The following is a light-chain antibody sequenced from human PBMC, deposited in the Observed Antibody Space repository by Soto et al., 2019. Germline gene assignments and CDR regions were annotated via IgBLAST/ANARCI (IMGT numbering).Light chain of an antibody. Sequence: QSALTQPASVSGSPGQSITISCTGTSSDVGGYNYVSWYQQHPGKAPKLMIYXXXNXXXXXXNXXXGSKSGNTASLTISGLQAEDXADYYCSSYTSSSTLVFGGGTKLTVL. CDR3: SSYTSSSTLV. J-gene: IGLJ2*01. CDR2: XXX. CDR1: SSDVGGYNY. V-gene: IGLV2-14*01.